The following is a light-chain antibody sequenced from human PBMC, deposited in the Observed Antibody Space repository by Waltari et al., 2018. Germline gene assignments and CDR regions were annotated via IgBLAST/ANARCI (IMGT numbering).Light chain of an antibody. J-gene: IGKJ2*01. CDR1: QSVSSN. Sequence: EIVMTQSPATLSVSPGERATLSCRASQSVSSNLAWYQQKPGQAPRLLIYVASTRATGIPARFSGSGSWTEFTLTISSLQSEDFAVYYCQQYNNWRYTFGQGTKLEIK. V-gene: IGKV3-15*01. CDR3: QQYNNWRYT. CDR2: VAS.